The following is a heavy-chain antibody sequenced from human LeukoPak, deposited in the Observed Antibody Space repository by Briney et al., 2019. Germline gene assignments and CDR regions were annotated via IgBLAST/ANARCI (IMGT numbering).Heavy chain of an antibody. CDR3: AKPIASRRAFDI. CDR2: ISGSGGST. D-gene: IGHD1-26*01. V-gene: IGHV3-23*01. CDR1: GFTFTSYW. Sequence: GGSLRLSCAASGFTFTSYWMSWVRQAPGKGLERVSAISGSGGSTYYADSVKGRFTISRDNSKNTLYLQMNGLRAEDTAVYYCAKPIASRRAFDIWGQGTMVTVSS. J-gene: IGHJ3*02.